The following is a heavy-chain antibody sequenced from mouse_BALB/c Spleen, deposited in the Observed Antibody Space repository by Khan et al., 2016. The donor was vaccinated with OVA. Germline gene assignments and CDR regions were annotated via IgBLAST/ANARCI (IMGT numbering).Heavy chain of an antibody. CDR1: GFSLTSYG. CDR3: AGLYYYGSSCYAMDY. Sequence: VQLQESGPGLVAPSQSLSITCTVSGFSLTSYGVHWVRQPPGKGLEWLGVIWAGGSTNYNSALMSRLSISQDNSNSQVFLKMNSLQTHDTAMYYCAGLYYYGSSCYAMDYWGQGTSVTVAS. V-gene: IGHV2-9*02. D-gene: IGHD1-1*01. J-gene: IGHJ4*01. CDR2: IWAGGST.